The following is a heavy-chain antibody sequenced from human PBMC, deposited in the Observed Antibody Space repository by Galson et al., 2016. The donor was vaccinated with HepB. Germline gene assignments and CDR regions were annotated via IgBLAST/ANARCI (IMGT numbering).Heavy chain of an antibody. CDR2: IYHSGST. J-gene: IGHJ4*02. V-gene: IGHV4-38-2*01. Sequence: SETLSLTCAVSGYSISSGYYWGWIRQPPGKGLEWIGSIYHSGSTYYNPSLTSRVTISVDTSKNQFSLKLSSVTAADTAVYYCARVSNDYVWGSYRPYLDYWGQGTLVTVSS. D-gene: IGHD3-16*02. CDR3: ARVSNDYVWGSYRPYLDY. CDR1: GYSISSGYY.